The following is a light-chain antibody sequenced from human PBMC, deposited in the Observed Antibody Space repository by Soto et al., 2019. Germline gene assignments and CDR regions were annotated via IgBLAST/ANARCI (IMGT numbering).Light chain of an antibody. V-gene: IGKV3-11*01. CDR2: DAS. CDR3: QHYGYSQWT. CDR1: QSISSF. J-gene: IGKJ1*01. Sequence: EIVLTQSPATLSLSPGEGATLSCRASQSISSFLAWYQQKPGQAPRLLIYDASNRATGIPARFSASGSGTDFTLTISRLEPEDSAVYFCQHYGYSQWTFGQGTKVDIK.